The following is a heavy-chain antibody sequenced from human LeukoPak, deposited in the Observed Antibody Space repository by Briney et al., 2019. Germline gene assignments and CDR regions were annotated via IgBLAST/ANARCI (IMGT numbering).Heavy chain of an antibody. J-gene: IGHJ4*02. D-gene: IGHD1-26*01. CDR3: ASGYGGWELLGDFDY. CDR2: IYPGDSDT. V-gene: IGHV5-51*01. CDR1: GYSFTSYW. Sequence: GESLKISCKGSGYSFTSYWIGWVRQMPGKGLEWMGIIYPGDSDTRYSPSFQGQVTISADKSISTAYLQWSSLQASDTAMYYCASGYGGWELLGDFDYWGQGTLVTVSS.